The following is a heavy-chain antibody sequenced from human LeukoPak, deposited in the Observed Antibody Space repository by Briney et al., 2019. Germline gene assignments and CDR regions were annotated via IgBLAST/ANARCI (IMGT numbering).Heavy chain of an antibody. J-gene: IGHJ4*02. CDR3: ARNYDRRSFDY. CDR1: HHPVSSYA. Sequence: ASVKVSCNASHHPVSSYAISWGRQAPGQRVGWMGWINVYNGNRNYAQNFQDRVTMTTDTSTSTAYMELRSLRSDDTALYYCARNYDRRSFDYWGQGTLVTVSS. CDR2: INVYNGNR. V-gene: IGHV1-18*01. D-gene: IGHD3-22*01.